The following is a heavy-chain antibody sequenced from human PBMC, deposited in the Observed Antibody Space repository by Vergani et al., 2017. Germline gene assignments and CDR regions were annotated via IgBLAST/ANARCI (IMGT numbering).Heavy chain of an antibody. V-gene: IGHV1-18*04. Sequence: QVQLVQSGAEVKKPGASVKVSCKASGYTFTSYGISWVRQAPGQGLEWMGWISAYNGNTNYAQKIQGRVTMTTDTSTSTTYMELRSLRSDDTAVDDWARDSDIVVVPAAPYYYYYYGMDVWGQGTTVTVSS. CDR2: ISAYNGNT. D-gene: IGHD2-2*01. J-gene: IGHJ6*02. CDR3: ARDSDIVVVPAAPYYYYYYGMDV. CDR1: GYTFTSYG.